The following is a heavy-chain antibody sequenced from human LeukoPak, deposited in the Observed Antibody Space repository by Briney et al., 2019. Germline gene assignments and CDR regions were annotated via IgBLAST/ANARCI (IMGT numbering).Heavy chain of an antibody. CDR3: ARRRGRYSGDAFDI. CDR1: GYRFTSYW. V-gene: IGHV5-51*01. J-gene: IGHJ3*02. CDR2: IYPGDSDT. D-gene: IGHD1-26*01. Sequence: GESLKISCKGSGYRFTSYWIGWVRQMPGKGLEWMGFIYPGDSDTKYSPSFQGQVTISADKSMSTAYLQWSSLKASDTAMYYCARRRGRYSGDAFDIWGQGTMVTVSS.